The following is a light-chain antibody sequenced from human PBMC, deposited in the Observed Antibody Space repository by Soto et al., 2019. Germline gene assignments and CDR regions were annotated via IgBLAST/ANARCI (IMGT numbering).Light chain of an antibody. CDR1: QSISNC. V-gene: IGKV1-16*02. CDR2: DAS. J-gene: IGKJ4*02. Sequence: DIVMTQSPSSLSASAGDRATITCRASQSISNCLAWFQQKPGNAAKSLIYDASSLQSGVPSKFSGSGSGTDFTLTISSLQPEDFATYYCQQYNSYPLTFGGGTKVEIK. CDR3: QQYNSYPLT.